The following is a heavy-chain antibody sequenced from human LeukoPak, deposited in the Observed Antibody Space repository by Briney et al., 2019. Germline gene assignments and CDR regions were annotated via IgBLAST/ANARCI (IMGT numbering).Heavy chain of an antibody. D-gene: IGHD5-24*01. CDR2: INPNSGGT. Sequence: ASVKVSCKASGYTFASYDINWVRQATGQGLEWMGRINPNSGGTNYAQKFQGRVTMTRDTSISTAYMELSRLRSDDTAVYYCARALRDGYCDYWGQGTLVTVSS. J-gene: IGHJ4*02. CDR1: GYTFASYD. CDR3: ARALRDGYCDY. V-gene: IGHV1-2*06.